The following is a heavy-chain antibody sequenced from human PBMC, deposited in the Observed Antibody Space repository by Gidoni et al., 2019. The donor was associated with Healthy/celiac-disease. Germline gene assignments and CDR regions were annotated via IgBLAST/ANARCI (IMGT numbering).Heavy chain of an antibody. Sequence: QVQLVQSGAEVKKPGAAVQVSGKVSGYTLTELSMHWVRQAPGKGLEWMGGFDPEDVETIYAQKFQGRVTMTEDTSTDTAYMELSSLRSEDTAVYYCATDPVGLVREGFLWSWGQGTLVTVSA. CDR3: ATDPVGLVREGFLWS. D-gene: IGHD6-19*01. V-gene: IGHV1-24*01. J-gene: IGHJ5*02. CDR1: GYTLTELS. CDR2: FDPEDVET.